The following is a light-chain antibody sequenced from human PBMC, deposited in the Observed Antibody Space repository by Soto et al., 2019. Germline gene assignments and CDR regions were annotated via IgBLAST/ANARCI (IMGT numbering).Light chain of an antibody. CDR2: GNS. CDR1: SSNIGAGYD. Sequence: QSVLTQPPSVSGAPGQRVTISCTGSSSNIGAGYDVHWYQQLPGTAPKLLIYGNSNRPSGVPDRFSGSKSGTSASLAITGLKAEDEADYYCQSYASSLRGYVFGTGTKVTVL. V-gene: IGLV1-40*01. CDR3: QSYASSLRGYV. J-gene: IGLJ1*01.